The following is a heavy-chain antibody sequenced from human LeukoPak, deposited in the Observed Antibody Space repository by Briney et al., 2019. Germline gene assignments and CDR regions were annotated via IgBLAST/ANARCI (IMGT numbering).Heavy chain of an antibody. CDR1: GLTFNTYA. CDR3: AKGPRAGLRYWHFDL. J-gene: IGHJ2*01. D-gene: IGHD2-21*02. Sequence: GGSLRLSCAASGLTFNTYAMSWVRQAPGKGLQWVSTVSGSGAGTFYGDSVKGRFTISRDNSNNTLFLQMNSLSADDTAVYFCAKGPRAGLRYWHFDLWGRGSLVTVSS. V-gene: IGHV3-23*01. CDR2: VSGSGAGT.